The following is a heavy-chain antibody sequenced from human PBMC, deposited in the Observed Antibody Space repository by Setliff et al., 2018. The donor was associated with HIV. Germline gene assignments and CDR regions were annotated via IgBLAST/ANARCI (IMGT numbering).Heavy chain of an antibody. CDR1: GGSIRRSSYY. CDR2: IYYSGST. J-gene: IGHJ4*02. Sequence: TLSLTCTVSGGSIRRSSYYWGWIRQPPGKGLEWIGSIYYSGSTYYNPSVKSRVTISVDMSKNHFSLNLSSVTAADTAVYYCARQYYGSGSYYIPPFDYWGQGTLVTVSS. D-gene: IGHD3-10*01. V-gene: IGHV4-39*01. CDR3: ARQYYGSGSYYIPPFDY.